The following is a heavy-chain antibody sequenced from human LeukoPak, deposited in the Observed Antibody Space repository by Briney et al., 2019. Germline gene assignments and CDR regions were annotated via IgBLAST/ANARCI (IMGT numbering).Heavy chain of an antibody. J-gene: IGHJ3*02. CDR3: AKVSASSWLGAFDI. D-gene: IGHD6-13*01. Sequence: GGSLRLSCAASGFTFDDYALHWVRPAPGKGLEWVSLISGDGGSTYYADSVKGRFTISRDNSKNSLYLQMNSLRTEDTALYYCAKVSASSWLGAFDIWGQGTMVTVSS. CDR1: GFTFDDYA. CDR2: ISGDGGST. V-gene: IGHV3-43*02.